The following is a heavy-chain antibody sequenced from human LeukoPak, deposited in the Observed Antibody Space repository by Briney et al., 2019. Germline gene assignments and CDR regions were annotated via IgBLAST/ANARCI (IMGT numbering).Heavy chain of an antibody. CDR1: GGTFSSYA. V-gene: IGHV1-69*04. Sequence: ASVKVSCKASGGTFSSYAISWVRQAPGQGLEWMGRIIPILGIANYAQKFQGRVTITADKSTSTAYMELGSLRSEDTAVYYCARMDSSGYYSSANFDYWGQGTLVTVSS. J-gene: IGHJ4*02. CDR2: IIPILGIA. CDR3: ARMDSSGYYSSANFDY. D-gene: IGHD3-22*01.